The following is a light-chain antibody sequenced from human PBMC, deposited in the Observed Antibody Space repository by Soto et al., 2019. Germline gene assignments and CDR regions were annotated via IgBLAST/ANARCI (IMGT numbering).Light chain of an antibody. J-gene: IGLJ1*01. Sequence: QSALTQPPSVSGAPGQRVTISCTGSSSNIGADYDVHWYQQLPGTAPKLLIYANTNRPSGVPGRFSGSKSDTSASLAITGLQAEDEADYYCQSYDSSLSGYVFGTGTKVTVL. V-gene: IGLV1-40*01. CDR1: SSNIGADYD. CDR2: ANT. CDR3: QSYDSSLSGYV.